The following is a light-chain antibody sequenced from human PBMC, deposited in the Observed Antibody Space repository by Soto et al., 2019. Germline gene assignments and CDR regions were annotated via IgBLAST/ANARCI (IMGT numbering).Light chain of an antibody. Sequence: IQLTQSPSSLSASVGDRVTITCRASQGITNDLAWYQQKPGRAPKLLIYAASTLQSGVPSRFSGSGSGTDFTLIISSLQPEDFATYYCQQLDSFPITLGQGTRLEIK. V-gene: IGKV1-9*01. J-gene: IGKJ5*01. CDR3: QQLDSFPIT. CDR1: QGITND. CDR2: AAS.